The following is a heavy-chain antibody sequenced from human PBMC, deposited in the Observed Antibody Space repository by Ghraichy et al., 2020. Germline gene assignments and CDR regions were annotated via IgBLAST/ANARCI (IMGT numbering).Heavy chain of an antibody. CDR3: ARVVSGGSYGFDY. Sequence: SETLSLTCTVSGGSISSYYWSWIRQPPGKGLEWIGYIYYSGSTNYNPSLKSRVTISVDTSKNQFSLKLSSVTAADTAVYYCARVVSGGSYGFDYWGQGTLVTVSS. V-gene: IGHV4-59*01. CDR1: GGSISSYY. CDR2: IYYSGST. D-gene: IGHD2-15*01. J-gene: IGHJ4*02.